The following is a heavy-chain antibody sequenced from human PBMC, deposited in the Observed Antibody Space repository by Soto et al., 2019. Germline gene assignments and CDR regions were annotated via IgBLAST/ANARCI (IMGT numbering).Heavy chain of an antibody. J-gene: IGHJ3*02. Sequence: SVKVSCKASGGTFSSYAISWVRQAPGQGLEWMAGLIPIFGTANYAQKFQGRVTITADESTSTAYMELSSLRSEDTAVYYCARPKGIAAAGTGAFDIWGQGTMVTVSS. V-gene: IGHV1-69*13. CDR2: LIPIFGTA. CDR1: GGTFSSYA. D-gene: IGHD6-13*01. CDR3: ARPKGIAAAGTGAFDI.